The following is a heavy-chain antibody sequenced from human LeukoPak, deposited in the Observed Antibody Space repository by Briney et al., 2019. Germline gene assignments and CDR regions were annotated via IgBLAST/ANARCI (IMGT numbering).Heavy chain of an antibody. D-gene: IGHD3-22*01. CDR1: TLSVGGSF. J-gene: IGHJ4*02. CDR3: AKEKGGTMTNYFDY. Sequence: GGSLRLSCVDSTLSVGGSFVSWVRQAPGKGLEWVSVIYSGGSVYSADSVKGRFTISRDNSKNTLYLQMNSLRAEDTAVYYCAKEKGGTMTNYFDYWGQGTLVTVSS. CDR2: IYSGGSV. V-gene: IGHV3-66*02.